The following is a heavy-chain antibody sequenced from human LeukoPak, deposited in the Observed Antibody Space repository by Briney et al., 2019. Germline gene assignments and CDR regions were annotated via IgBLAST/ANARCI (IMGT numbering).Heavy chain of an antibody. CDR3: ARVGGCYDSSGYYGPNWFDP. J-gene: IGHJ5*02. CDR1: GYTFTSYG. CDR2: ISAYNGNT. D-gene: IGHD3-22*01. Sequence: ASVKVSCKASGYTFTSYGISWVRQAPGQGLEWMGWISAYNGNTNYAQKLQGRVTMTTDTSTSTAYMELRSLRSDDTAVYYCARVGGCYDSSGYYGPNWFDPWGQETLVTVSS. V-gene: IGHV1-18*01.